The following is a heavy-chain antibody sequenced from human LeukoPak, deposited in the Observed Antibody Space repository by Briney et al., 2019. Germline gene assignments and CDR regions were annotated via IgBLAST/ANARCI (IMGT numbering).Heavy chain of an antibody. CDR1: GYTFTSYG. V-gene: IGHV1-18*01. Sequence: ASVKVSCKASGYTFTSYGISWVRQAPGQGLEWMGWISAYNGNTNYAQKLQGRVTMTTDTSTSTAYMELRSLRSDDTAVYYCARGAMGYGSGSPEYYYYMDVWGKGTTVTVSS. D-gene: IGHD3-10*01. CDR2: ISAYNGNT. J-gene: IGHJ6*03. CDR3: ARGAMGYGSGSPEYYYYMDV.